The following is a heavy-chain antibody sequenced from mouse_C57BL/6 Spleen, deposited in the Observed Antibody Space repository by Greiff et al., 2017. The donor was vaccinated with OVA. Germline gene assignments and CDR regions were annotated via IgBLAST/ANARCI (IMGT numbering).Heavy chain of an antibody. J-gene: IGHJ4*01. CDR1: GYTFTDYY. CDR3: AKEGTITTVGGYAMDY. V-gene: IGHV1-26*01. Sequence: VQLKQSGPELVKPGASVKISCKASGYTFTDYYMNWVKQSHGKSLEWIGDINPNNGGTSYNQKFKGKATLTVDKSSSTAYMELRSLTSEDSAVYYCAKEGTITTVGGYAMDYWGQGTSVTVSS. D-gene: IGHD1-1*01. CDR2: INPNNGGT.